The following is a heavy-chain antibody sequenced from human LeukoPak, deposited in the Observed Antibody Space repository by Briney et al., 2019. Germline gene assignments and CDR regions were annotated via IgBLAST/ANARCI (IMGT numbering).Heavy chain of an antibody. CDR3: AREEEMATDKPYYGMDV. D-gene: IGHD5-24*01. CDR2: IIPIFGTA. CDR1: GGTFSSYA. Sequence: SVKVSCKASGGTFSSYAISWVRQAPGQGLEWMGGIIPIFGTANYAQKFQGRVTITADESTSTAYMELSGLRSEDTAVYYCAREEEMATDKPYYGMDVWGQGTTVTVSS. V-gene: IGHV1-69*13. J-gene: IGHJ6*02.